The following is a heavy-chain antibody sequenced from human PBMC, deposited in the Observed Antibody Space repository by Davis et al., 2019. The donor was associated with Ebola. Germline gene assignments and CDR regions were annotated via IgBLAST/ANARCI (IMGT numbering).Heavy chain of an antibody. CDR3: AKHGGQLASDYYYGMDV. J-gene: IGHJ6*02. Sequence: GESLKISCAASGFTVSSNYMSWVRQAPGKGLEWVSVIYSGGSTYYADSVKGRFTISRDNSKNTLYLQMNSLRAEDTAVYYCAKHGGQLASDYYYGMDVWGQGTTVTVSS. V-gene: IGHV3-66*04. CDR1: GFTVSSNY. D-gene: IGHD6-6*01. CDR2: IYSGGST.